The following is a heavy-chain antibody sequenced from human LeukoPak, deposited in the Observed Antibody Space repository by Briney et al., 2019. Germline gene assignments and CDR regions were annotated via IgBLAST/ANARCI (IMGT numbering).Heavy chain of an antibody. J-gene: IGHJ5*02. CDR2: IYYSGST. Sequence: PSETLSLTCTDSGGSISSYYWSWIRQPPGRGLEWIGYIYYSGSTNYNPSLKSRVTISVDTSKNQFSLKLSSVTAADTAVYYCARVANWNYGFDPWGQGTLVTVSS. CDR1: GGSISSYY. V-gene: IGHV4-59*13. D-gene: IGHD1-7*01. CDR3: ARVANWNYGFDP.